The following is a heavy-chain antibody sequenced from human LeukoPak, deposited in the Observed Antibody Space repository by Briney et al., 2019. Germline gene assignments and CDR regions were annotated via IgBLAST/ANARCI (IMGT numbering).Heavy chain of an antibody. J-gene: IGHJ4*02. V-gene: IGHV4-39*07. CDR1: GGSISSSSYY. Sequence: SETLSLTCTVSGGSISSSSYYWGWIRQPPGKGLEWIGSIYYSGSTYYNPSLKSRVTISVDTSKNQFSLKLSSVTAADTAVYYCARDMEWEYTYWGQGTLVTVSS. D-gene: IGHD1-26*01. CDR3: ARDMEWEYTY. CDR2: IYYSGST.